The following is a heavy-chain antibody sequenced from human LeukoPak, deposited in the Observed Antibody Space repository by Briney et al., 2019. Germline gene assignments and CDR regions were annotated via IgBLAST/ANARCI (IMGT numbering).Heavy chain of an antibody. J-gene: IGHJ6*03. CDR1: GYTFNGYY. CDR2: INPNSGGT. Sequence: ASVKVSCKASGYTFNGYYMHWVRQAPGQGLEWMGWINPNSGGTNYAQKFQGRVTMTRDTSISTAYMELSRLRSDDTAVYYCARDLGSLRYTIYYYMDVWGKGTTVTISS. CDR3: ARDLGSLRYTIYYYMDV. V-gene: IGHV1-2*02. D-gene: IGHD3-9*01.